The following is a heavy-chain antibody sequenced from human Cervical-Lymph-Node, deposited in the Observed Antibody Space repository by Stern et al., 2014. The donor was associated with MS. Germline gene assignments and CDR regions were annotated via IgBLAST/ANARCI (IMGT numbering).Heavy chain of an antibody. V-gene: IGHV4-59*01. J-gene: IGHJ4*02. Sequence: QLQLQESGPGLVKPSETLSLTCNVSGGSISTYYWSWIRQPPGKGIERVGYIFYSVSTNYTPSLKSRVTISVDTSKNQFSLKLTSVTAAYTAVYYCARGGAGFSRGRFDYWGQGTLVTVSS. CDR1: GGSISTYY. CDR3: ARGGAGFSRGRFDY. CDR2: IFYSVST. D-gene: IGHD6-19*01.